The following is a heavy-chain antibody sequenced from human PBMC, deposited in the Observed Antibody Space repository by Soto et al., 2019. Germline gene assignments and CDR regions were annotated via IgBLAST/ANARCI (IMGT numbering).Heavy chain of an antibody. J-gene: IGHJ4*02. Sequence: EVQLVESGGGLIQPGGSLRLSCAVSGFTVSNNYMSWVRQAPGKGLEGVSVIYSGGYTAYGDSVKGRFTISRDNSKNTPFPQMNRLGAPPPAVFYCAPHPGGGGYWGQGTLVTVSS. CDR3: APHPGGGGY. CDR2: IYSGGYT. CDR1: GFTVSNNY. V-gene: IGHV3-53*01. D-gene: IGHD3-10*01.